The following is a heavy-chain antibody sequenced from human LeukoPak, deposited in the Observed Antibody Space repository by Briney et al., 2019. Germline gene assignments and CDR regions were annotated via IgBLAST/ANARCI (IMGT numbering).Heavy chain of an antibody. D-gene: IGHD1-26*01. J-gene: IGHJ3*02. Sequence: PSETLSLTCTVSGGSISSSSYYWGWIRQPPGKGLEWIGYIYYSGSTKYNPSLKGRVTISADTSKNQFSLKLSSVTAADTAVYYCARDVWGNKPDDAFDIWGQGTMVTVSS. CDR1: GGSISSSSYY. CDR2: IYYSGST. V-gene: IGHV4-61*01. CDR3: ARDVWGNKPDDAFDI.